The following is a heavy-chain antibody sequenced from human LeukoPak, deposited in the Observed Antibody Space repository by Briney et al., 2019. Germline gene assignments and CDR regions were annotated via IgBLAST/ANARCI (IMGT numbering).Heavy chain of an antibody. J-gene: IGHJ4*02. V-gene: IGHV3-15*01. Sequence: PGGSLRLSCAASGFTFSNAWMSWVRQAPGKGLEWVGRIKSKTDGGTTDYAAPVKGRFTISRDDSKNTLYLQMNRLKTEDTAVYYCTTGVGAYHFDYWGQGTLVTVSS. D-gene: IGHD1-26*01. CDR3: TTGVGAYHFDY. CDR2: IKSKTDGGTT. CDR1: GFTFSNAW.